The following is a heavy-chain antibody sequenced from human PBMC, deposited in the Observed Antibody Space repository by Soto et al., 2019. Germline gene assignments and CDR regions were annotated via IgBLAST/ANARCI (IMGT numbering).Heavy chain of an antibody. CDR3: ARAAYYYYYYGMDV. J-gene: IGHJ6*02. V-gene: IGHV3-30-3*01. CDR2: ISYDGNNK. CDR1: GFTFSSYA. Sequence: QVQLVESGGGVVQPGRSLRLSCAASGFTFSSYALHWVRQAPGKGLEWVAFISYDGNNKYYADSVKGRFTISRDNSKNPLYLQMSSLRAEDTAVYYCARAAYYYYYYGMDVWGQGTTVTVSS.